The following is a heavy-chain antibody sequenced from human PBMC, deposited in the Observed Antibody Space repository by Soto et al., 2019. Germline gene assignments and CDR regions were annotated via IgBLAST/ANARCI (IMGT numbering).Heavy chain of an antibody. CDR2: IYYSGST. Sequence: ETLSLTCTVSGGSISSSSYYWGWIRQPPGKGLEWIGSIYYSGSTYYNPSLKSRVTISVDTSKNQFSLKLSSVTAADTAVYYCARLGLLLQDAFDIWGQGTMVTVSS. V-gene: IGHV4-39*01. J-gene: IGHJ3*02. CDR1: GGSISSSSYY. CDR3: ARLGLLLQDAFDI. D-gene: IGHD3-22*01.